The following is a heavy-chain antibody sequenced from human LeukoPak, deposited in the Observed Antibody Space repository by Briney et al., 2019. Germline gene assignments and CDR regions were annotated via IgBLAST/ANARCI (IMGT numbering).Heavy chain of an antibody. CDR1: GGSISSYY. CDR3: ARGIESYGDYGY. D-gene: IGHD4-17*01. V-gene: IGHV4-59*01. J-gene: IGHJ4*02. CDR2: IYYSGST. Sequence: SETLSLTCTVSGGSISSYYWSWIRQPPGKGLEWIGYIYYSGSTNYNPSLKSRVTISVDTSKNQFSLKLSSVTAADTAVYYCARGIESYGDYGYWGQGILVTVSS.